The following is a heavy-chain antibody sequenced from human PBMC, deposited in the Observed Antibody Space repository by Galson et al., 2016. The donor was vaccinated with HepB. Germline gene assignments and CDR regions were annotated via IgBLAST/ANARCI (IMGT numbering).Heavy chain of an antibody. Sequence: SLRLSCAASGFTFSSYAMPWVRQAPGKGPDWVSTISGSGDETNYADSVKGRFTFSRDNSKNTLYLQMTSLRAEDTAVYYCASGIAVTTSNSFWYFDLWGRGTLVTVSS. J-gene: IGHJ2*01. D-gene: IGHD3-10*01. CDR1: GFTFSSYA. V-gene: IGHV3-23*01. CDR3: ASGIAVTTSNSFWYFDL. CDR2: ISGSGDET.